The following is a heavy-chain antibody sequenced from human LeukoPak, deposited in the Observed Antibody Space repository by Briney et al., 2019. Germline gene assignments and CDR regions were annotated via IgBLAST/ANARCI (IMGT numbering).Heavy chain of an antibody. D-gene: IGHD1-26*01. CDR3: AGPLGSGSLYEAFDI. Sequence: SETLSLTCTVSGGSISSSDYYWGWIRQPPGKGLEWIGSIYYSGSTYYNPSLKSRVTISVDTSKNQFSLKLNSVTAADTAVYYCAGPLGSGSLYEAFDIWGQGTMVTVSS. CDR1: GGSISSSDYY. J-gene: IGHJ3*02. CDR2: IYYSGST. V-gene: IGHV4-39*01.